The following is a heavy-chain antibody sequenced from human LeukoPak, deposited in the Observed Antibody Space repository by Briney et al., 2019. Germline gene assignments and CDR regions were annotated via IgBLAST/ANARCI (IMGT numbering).Heavy chain of an antibody. V-gene: IGHV3-7*04. CDR1: GFTFSSYW. D-gene: IGHD3-9*01. CDR2: IERDGSEQ. J-gene: IGHJ4*02. Sequence: GGSLRLSCAASGFTFSSYWMTWVRQAPGKGLEWVANIERDGSEQYYVDSVKGRFTISRDNAKNSLYLQMNNLRAEDTAVYYCARTPNYDISMGRIFHFDYWAREPWSPS. CDR3: ARTPNYDISMGRIFHFDY.